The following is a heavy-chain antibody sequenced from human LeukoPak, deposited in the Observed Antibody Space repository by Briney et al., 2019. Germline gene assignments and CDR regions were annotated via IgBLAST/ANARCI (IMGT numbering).Heavy chain of an antibody. Sequence: ASVKVSCKASGYTFTSYGISWVRQAPGQGLEWMGWISAYNGNTNYAQKLQGRVTMTPDTSPSTAYMELRSLRSDDTAVYYCARDQLPPYYFDYWGQGTLVTVSS. J-gene: IGHJ4*02. D-gene: IGHD2-2*01. V-gene: IGHV1-18*01. CDR1: GYTFTSYG. CDR2: ISAYNGNT. CDR3: ARDQLPPYYFDY.